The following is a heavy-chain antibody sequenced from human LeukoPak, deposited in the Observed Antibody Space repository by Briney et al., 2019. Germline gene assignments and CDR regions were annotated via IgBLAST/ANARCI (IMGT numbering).Heavy chain of an antibody. Sequence: SVKVSCKASGGTFSSYAISWVRQAPGQGLEWMGGIIPIFGTANYAQKFQGRVTMTRDTSTSTVYMELSSLRSDDTNVYYCARSYFSTGTIDYWGQGTLVTVSS. CDR3: ARSYFSTGTIDY. CDR2: IIPIFGTA. CDR1: GGTFSSYA. J-gene: IGHJ4*02. D-gene: IGHD1/OR15-1a*01. V-gene: IGHV1-69*05.